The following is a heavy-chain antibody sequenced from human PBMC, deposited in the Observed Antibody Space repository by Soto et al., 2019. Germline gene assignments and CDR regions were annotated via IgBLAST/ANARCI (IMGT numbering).Heavy chain of an antibody. CDR1: GFSFSNYP. CDR2: VSDSGGAP. J-gene: IGHJ4*02. CDR3: AKESIYGSSPLVDY. D-gene: IGHD3-10*01. Sequence: GGSLRLSCAASGFSFSNYPMSWVRQAPGKGLEWVSAVSDSGGAPYYADPVMGRFTISRDNSRNTLDLHMNSLRAGDTAVYYCAKESIYGSSPLVDYWGPGTLVTVSS. V-gene: IGHV3-23*01.